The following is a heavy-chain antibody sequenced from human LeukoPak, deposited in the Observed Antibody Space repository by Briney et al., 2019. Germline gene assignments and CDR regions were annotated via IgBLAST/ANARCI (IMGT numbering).Heavy chain of an antibody. J-gene: IGHJ4*02. CDR1: GGTFSSYA. D-gene: IGHD3-10*01. CDR3: VVRGLSYYFDY. Sequence: SVKVSCKASGGTFSSYAISWVRQAPGQGLEWMGGIIPIFGTANYAQKFQGRVTITADESTSTAYMELSSLRSEDTAVYYCVVRGLSYYFDYWGQGTLVTVSS. V-gene: IGHV1-69*13. CDR2: IIPIFGTA.